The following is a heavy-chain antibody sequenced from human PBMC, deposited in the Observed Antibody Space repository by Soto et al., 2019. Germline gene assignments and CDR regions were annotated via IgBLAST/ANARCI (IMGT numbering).Heavy chain of an antibody. CDR1: GGSISSSSYY. J-gene: IGHJ4*02. CDR2: IYYSGST. Sequence: PWETLSLTCTVSGGSISSSSYYWGWIRQPPGKGLEWIGSIYYSGSTYYNPSLKSRVTISVDTSKNQFSLKLSSVTAADTAVYYCARQTYSGSYEYYFDYWGQGTLVTVSS. D-gene: IGHD1-26*01. CDR3: ARQTYSGSYEYYFDY. V-gene: IGHV4-39*01.